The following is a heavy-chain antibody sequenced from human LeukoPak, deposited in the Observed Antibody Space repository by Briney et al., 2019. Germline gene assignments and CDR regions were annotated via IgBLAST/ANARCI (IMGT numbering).Heavy chain of an antibody. CDR1: GFTFSSYW. J-gene: IGHJ4*02. CDR2: IKQDGSEK. Sequence: SGGSPRLSCAASGFTFSSYWMSWVRQAPGKGLEWVANIKQDGSEKYYVDSVKGRFTISRDNAKNSLYLQMNSLRAEDTAVYYCARDGQKGTYYDFWSGYFRYMDVWGQGTLVTVSS. D-gene: IGHD3-3*01. V-gene: IGHV3-7*01. CDR3: ARDGQKGTYYDFWSGYFRYMDV.